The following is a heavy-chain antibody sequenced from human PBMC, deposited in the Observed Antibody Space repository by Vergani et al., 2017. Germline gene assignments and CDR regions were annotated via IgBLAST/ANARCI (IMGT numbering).Heavy chain of an antibody. CDR2: IRPYTGHT. CDR1: SHTFQTYG. Sequence: QVQLVQSGAELKKPGASVSVSCKGSSHTFQTYGISWVRQAPGKGLEWMAWIRPYTGHTIYAQKFQDRVTMTADTSTNTAYMELRSLRSDDTAVYFCARVAHYNSEVTPTAFDVWGQGTMVTVSS. CDR3: ARVAHYNSEVTPTAFDV. D-gene: IGHD1-1*01. J-gene: IGHJ3*01. V-gene: IGHV1-18*01.